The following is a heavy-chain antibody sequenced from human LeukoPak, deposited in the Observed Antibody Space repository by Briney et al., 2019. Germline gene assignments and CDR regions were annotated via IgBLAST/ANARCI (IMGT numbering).Heavy chain of an antibody. J-gene: IGHJ4*02. V-gene: IGHV3-23*01. CDR1: GFNFANHA. D-gene: IGHD2-21*02. Sequence: GGSLRLSCAASGFNFANHAVSWVRQTPGKGLEWVSAISGGGDITYYADSVTGRFTISRDNSKDTLFLQMHSLRPGDTAVYYCVREDTPATANYWGQGTLVTISS. CDR3: VREDTPATANY. CDR2: ISGGGDIT.